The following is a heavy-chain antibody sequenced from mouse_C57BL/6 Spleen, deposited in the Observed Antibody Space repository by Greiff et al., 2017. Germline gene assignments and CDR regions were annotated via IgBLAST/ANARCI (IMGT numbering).Heavy chain of an antibody. Sequence: VQLQQSGAELVKPGASVKLSCKASGYTFTSYWMHWVKRRPGQGLEWIGMIHPNSGSTNYNEKFKSKATLTVDKSSSTAYMQLSSLTSEDSAVYYCARDWDYFDYWGQGTTLTVSS. CDR3: ARDWDYFDY. CDR1: GYTFTSYW. V-gene: IGHV1-64*01. CDR2: IHPNSGST. D-gene: IGHD4-1*01. J-gene: IGHJ2*01.